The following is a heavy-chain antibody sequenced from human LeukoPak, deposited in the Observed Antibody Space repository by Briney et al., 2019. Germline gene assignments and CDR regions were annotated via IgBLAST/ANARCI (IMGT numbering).Heavy chain of an antibody. J-gene: IGHJ4*02. D-gene: IGHD3-16*02. V-gene: IGHV1-69*13. CDR2: IIPIFGTA. CDR1: GGTFSSYA. Sequence: ASAKVSCKASGGTFSSYAISWVRQAPGQGLEWMGGIIPIFGTANYAQKFQGRVTITADESTSTAYMELSSLRSEDTAVYYCARALYDYVWGSYRSHDYWGQGTLVTVSS. CDR3: ARALYDYVWGSYRSHDY.